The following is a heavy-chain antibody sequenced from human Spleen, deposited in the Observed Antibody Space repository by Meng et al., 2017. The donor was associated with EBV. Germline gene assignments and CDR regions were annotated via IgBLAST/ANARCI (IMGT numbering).Heavy chain of an antibody. Sequence: QGQRQESAPSLVKPSETLSLTSTVSGGSVSNGSYHWNWIRQPPGKGLEWIGYIYYTGNTNYTPSLKSRVSMSIDTSTNQFSLNLSPVTAADTAIYYCTRAGASLSPPSWGQGTLVTVSS. CDR3: TRAGASLSPPS. J-gene: IGHJ5*02. CDR1: GGSVSNGSYH. V-gene: IGHV4-61*01. CDR2: IYYTGNT. D-gene: IGHD3-10*01.